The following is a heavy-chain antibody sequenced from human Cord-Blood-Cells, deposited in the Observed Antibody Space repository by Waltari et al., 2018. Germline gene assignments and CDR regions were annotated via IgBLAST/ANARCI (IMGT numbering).Heavy chain of an antibody. CDR1: GFTFSSYA. V-gene: IGHV3-30-3*01. D-gene: IGHD3-22*01. CDR2: ISYDGSNK. J-gene: IGHJ4*02. Sequence: QVQLVESGGGVVQPGRSLRLSCAASGFTFSSYAMHWVRQAPGKGLEWVAVISYDGSNKYYADSGKGRFTISRDNSKNTLYLQMNSLRAEDTAVYYCARDLLPALGPFDYWGQGTLVTVSS. CDR3: ARDLLPALGPFDY.